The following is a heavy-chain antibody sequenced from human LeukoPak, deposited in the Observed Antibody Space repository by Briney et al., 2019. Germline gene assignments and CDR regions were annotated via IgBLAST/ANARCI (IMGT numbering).Heavy chain of an antibody. CDR3: VRMVSGDY. D-gene: IGHD2-8*01. CDR1: GLTFSNYD. J-gene: IGHJ4*02. CDR2: ISASGGHT. Sequence: GGSLRLSCAPSGLTFSNYDFNWVRQTPGKGLEWLSTISASGGHTYYADSVRGRFTISRDNSKNTLSLQMNSLRAEDTAVYYCVRMVSGDYWGQGTLVTVSS. V-gene: IGHV3-23*01.